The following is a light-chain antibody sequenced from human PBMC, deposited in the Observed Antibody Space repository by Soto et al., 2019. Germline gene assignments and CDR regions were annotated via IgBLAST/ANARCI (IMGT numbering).Light chain of an antibody. V-gene: IGLV2-8*01. CDR3: SSHGGNSPYV. CDR1: TSDIGGYNF. CDR2: EVN. J-gene: IGLJ1*01. Sequence: QSVLTQPPSASGSPGQSVAISCTGTTSDIGGYNFVSWYQQHPGKAPKLMIYEVNKRPSGVPDRFSGSKSGNTASLTVSGLQPEDEADYYCSSHGGNSPYVFGTGTK.